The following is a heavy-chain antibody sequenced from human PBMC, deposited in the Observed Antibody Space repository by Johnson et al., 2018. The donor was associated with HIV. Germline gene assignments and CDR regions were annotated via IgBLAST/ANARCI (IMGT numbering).Heavy chain of an antibody. D-gene: IGHD1-26*01. Sequence: QVQLVESGGGVVQPGRSLRLSCAASGFTFSSYAMHWVRQPPGQGLAWVAVISYDGHNKYYAHSVKGRFTISRDNSKKTLSLEMNSLRGADTAVYYCARDGTWELHRHAFDIWGQGTMVTVSS. CDR1: GFTFSSYA. J-gene: IGHJ3*02. V-gene: IGHV3-30*04. CDR3: ARDGTWELHRHAFDI. CDR2: ISYDGHNK.